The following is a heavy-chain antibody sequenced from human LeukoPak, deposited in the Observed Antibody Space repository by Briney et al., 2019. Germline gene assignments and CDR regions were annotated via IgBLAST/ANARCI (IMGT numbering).Heavy chain of an antibody. CDR3: ARGQGSYNMDV. CDR2: ISYDGSNK. V-gene: IGHV3-30-3*01. CDR1: GFTFSSYA. Sequence: GGSLRLSCAASGFTFSSYAMHWVRQAAGKGLEWVAVISYDGSNKYYADSVKGRFTISRDNSKNTLYLQMNSLRAEDTAVYYCARGQGSYNMDVWGKGTTVTVSS. J-gene: IGHJ6*03. D-gene: IGHD3-10*01.